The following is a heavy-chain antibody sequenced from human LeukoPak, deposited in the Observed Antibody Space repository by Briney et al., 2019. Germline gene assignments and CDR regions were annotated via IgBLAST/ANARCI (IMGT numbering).Heavy chain of an antibody. Sequence: SETLSLTCTVSGGSISSYYWSWIRQPAGKGLEWIGRIYTSGSTNYNPSLKSRVTMSADTSNNQFSLKLSSVTAADTAVYYCARGAYNYGSGSYYFDYWGQGDLVIVSS. CDR3: ARGAYNYGSGSYYFDY. J-gene: IGHJ4*02. CDR1: GGSISSYY. V-gene: IGHV4-4*07. CDR2: IYTSGST. D-gene: IGHD3-10*01.